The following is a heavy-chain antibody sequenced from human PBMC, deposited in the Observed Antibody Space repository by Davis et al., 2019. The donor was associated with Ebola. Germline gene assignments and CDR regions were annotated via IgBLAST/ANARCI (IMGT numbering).Heavy chain of an antibody. CDR3: ARDTRPCGNDCYDDTFDM. J-gene: IGHJ3*02. D-gene: IGHD2-21*01. V-gene: IGHV4-59*11. CDR1: GVSITTHF. Sequence: PSETLSLTCTVSGVSITTHFWSWIRQSPGKGLDWVGYIHHGGSANSNPSLKSRATFSIDTSKSQVSLKLTSVTAAATAVYYCARDTRPCGNDCYDDTFDMWGQGTMVSVSS. CDR2: IHHGGSA.